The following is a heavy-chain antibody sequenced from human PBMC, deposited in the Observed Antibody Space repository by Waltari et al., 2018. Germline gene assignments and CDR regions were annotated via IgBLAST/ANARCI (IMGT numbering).Heavy chain of an antibody. D-gene: IGHD3-10*01. J-gene: IGHJ4*02. CDR3: ASVTSASLRPDY. V-gene: IGHV4-39*07. CDR2: IYYSGST. CDR1: GGSISSSSYY. Sequence: QLQLQESVPGLVKPSETLSLTCTVSGGSISSSSYYWGWIRQPPGKGLEWIGSIYYSGSTYYNPSLKSRVTISVDTSKNQFSLKLSSVTAADTAVYYCASVTSASLRPDYWGQGTLVTVSS.